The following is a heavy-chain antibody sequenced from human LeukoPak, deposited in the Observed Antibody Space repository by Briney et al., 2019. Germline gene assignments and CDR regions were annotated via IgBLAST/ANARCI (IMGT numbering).Heavy chain of an antibody. V-gene: IGHV3-30*18. D-gene: IGHD5-18*01. CDR1: GFTFSTYG. CDR2: ISYDGSNK. Sequence: GGSLRLSCAASGFTFSTYGMHWVRQAPGKGLEWVAVISYDGSNKYYADSVKGRFTISRDNSKNTLYLQMNSLRAEDTAVYYCAKDLEGIGYSYGFPPGFDYWGQGTLVTVSS. CDR3: AKDLEGIGYSYGFPPGFDY. J-gene: IGHJ4*02.